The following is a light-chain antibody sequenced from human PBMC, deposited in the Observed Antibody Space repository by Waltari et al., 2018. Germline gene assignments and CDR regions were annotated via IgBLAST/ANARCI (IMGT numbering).Light chain of an antibody. V-gene: IGKV3-20*01. CDR3: QEYGNSPPYN. J-gene: IGKJ2*01. CDR2: VAS. CDR1: QTVYANY. Sequence: VVSQSPGTLSLSPGERATLSCTTSQTVYANYLAWYQHKPGQPPRLLLYVASMRATGIPARFSGSGSGTHFTLTISRVDPEDFAVYYCQEYGNSPPYNFGPGTRLEI.